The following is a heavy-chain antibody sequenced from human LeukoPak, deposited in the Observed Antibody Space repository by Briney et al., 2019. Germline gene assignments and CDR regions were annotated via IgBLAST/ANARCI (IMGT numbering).Heavy chain of an antibody. CDR3: AKQDLNVVGFIAN. J-gene: IGHJ4*02. Sequence: PGGSLRLSCAASGFTFSDYYMSWIRQAPGKGLEWVSYISSSGSTTYYADSVKGRFTIFRDNSKNTLFLQMNSLRAEDTALYFCAKQDLNVVGFIANWGQGTLVTVSS. V-gene: IGHV3-11*01. D-gene: IGHD3-16*02. CDR2: ISSSGSTT. CDR1: GFTFSDYY.